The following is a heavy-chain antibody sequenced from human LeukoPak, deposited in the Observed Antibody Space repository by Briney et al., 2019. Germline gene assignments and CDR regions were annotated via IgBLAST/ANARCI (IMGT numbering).Heavy chain of an antibody. CDR1: GFTFSSYW. Sequence: GGSLRLSCAASGFTFSSYWMSWVRQAPGKGLEWVANIKQDGSEKYYVDSVKGRFTISRDNAKNSLYLQMNSLRAEDTAVYYCAREKRSITIFGVVTYYFDYWGQGTLVTVSS. CDR2: IKQDGSEK. V-gene: IGHV3-7*03. J-gene: IGHJ4*02. CDR3: AREKRSITIFGVVTYYFDY. D-gene: IGHD3-3*01.